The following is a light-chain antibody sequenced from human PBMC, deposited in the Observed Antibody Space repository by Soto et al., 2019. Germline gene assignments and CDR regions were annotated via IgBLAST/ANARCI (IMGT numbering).Light chain of an antibody. V-gene: IGLV4-60*02. Sequence: QAVVTQSSSASASLGSSVKLTCTLSSGHSTNIIAWHQQQPGKAPRYLMKVEGSGTYNKGSGVPDRFSGSSSGADRYLTISNLQFEDEADYYCEAWDSKTVVFGGGTKVTVL. J-gene: IGLJ2*01. CDR1: SGHSTNI. CDR2: VEGSGTY. CDR3: EAWDSKTVV.